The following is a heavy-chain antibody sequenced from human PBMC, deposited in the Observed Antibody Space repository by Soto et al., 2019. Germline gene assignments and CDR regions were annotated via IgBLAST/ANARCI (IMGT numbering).Heavy chain of an antibody. J-gene: IGHJ4*02. CDR3: ARDLDDYIWGSYRYPDY. CDR1: GFTFSSYS. D-gene: IGHD3-16*02. Sequence: EVQLVESGGGLVQPGGSLRLSCAASGFTFSSYSMNWVRQAPGKGLEWVSYISSSSSTIYYADSVKGRFTISRDNAKNSLYLQMNSLRAEDTAVYYYARDLDDYIWGSYRYPDYWGQGTLVTVSS. CDR2: ISSSSSTI. V-gene: IGHV3-48*01.